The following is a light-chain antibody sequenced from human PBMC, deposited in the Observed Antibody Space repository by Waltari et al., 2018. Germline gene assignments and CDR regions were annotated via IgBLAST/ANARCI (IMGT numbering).Light chain of an antibody. Sequence: EIVLTQSPGTLSLSLGERCTLSCRASQSVSRFLAWYQQKPGQAPRLLIYGASTRATGIPDRFSGSGSGTDFSLTISRLEPEDFAVYYCQKYDRLPATFGQGTKVEIK. CDR2: GAS. V-gene: IGKV3-20*01. CDR1: QSVSRF. J-gene: IGKJ1*01. CDR3: QKYDRLPAT.